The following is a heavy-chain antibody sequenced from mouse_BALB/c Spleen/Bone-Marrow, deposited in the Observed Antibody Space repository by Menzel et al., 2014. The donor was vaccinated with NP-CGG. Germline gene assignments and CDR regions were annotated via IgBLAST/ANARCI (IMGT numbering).Heavy chain of an antibody. Sequence: VKLMESGAELMKPGASVKISCKATGYTFSSYWIEWVKQRPGHGLEWIGEILPGSGNTNYNEKFKGKATFTADTSSNTAYMQLSSLTSEDSAVYYCARENDYWYFDVWGAGTTVTVSS. CDR1: GYTFSSYW. J-gene: IGHJ1*01. CDR2: ILPGSGNT. D-gene: IGHD2-3*01. V-gene: IGHV1-9*01. CDR3: ARENDYWYFDV.